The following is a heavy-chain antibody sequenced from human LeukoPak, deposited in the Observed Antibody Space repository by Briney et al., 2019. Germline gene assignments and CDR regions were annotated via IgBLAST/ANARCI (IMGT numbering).Heavy chain of an antibody. CDR1: GYIFTSYG. CDR3: ARDNSVGDTAWWFDP. D-gene: IGHD1-26*01. Sequence: GASVKVSCKASGYIFTSYGISWVRQAPRQGLEWMGLINPSGSSTSYAQKFQGRLSLTRDMSTSTDYMELSSLRSEDTAVYYCARDNSVGDTAWWFDPWGQGTLVTVSS. CDR2: INPSGSST. J-gene: IGHJ5*02. V-gene: IGHV1-46*01.